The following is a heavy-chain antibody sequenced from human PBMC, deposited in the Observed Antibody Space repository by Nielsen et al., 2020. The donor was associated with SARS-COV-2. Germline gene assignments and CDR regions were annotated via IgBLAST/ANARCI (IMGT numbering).Heavy chain of an antibody. J-gene: IGHJ6*04. CDR1: GGSFSGYY. V-gene: IGHV4-34*01. Sequence: SETLSLTCAVYGGSFSGYYWSWIRQTPGKGLEWIGTIYFSGSTYYNPSLKSRVTISADTSKNQISLKLRSVTAADTAVYYCATRDVWGEGTTVTVSS. CDR3: ATRDV. CDR2: IYFSGST.